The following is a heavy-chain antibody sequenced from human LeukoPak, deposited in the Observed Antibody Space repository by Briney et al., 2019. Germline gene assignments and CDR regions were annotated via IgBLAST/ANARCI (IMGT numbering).Heavy chain of an antibody. CDR2: INDNGHS. V-gene: IGHV4-59*12. D-gene: IGHD3-16*01. Sequence: SESLSPACSVSGGSMKDYYWSWIRQSPGKGLEWIAYINDNGHSRYNPALSSQVTISVDTSKNHFSLRLRSVTAADTAVYFCARESADYVRGSISDYWGQGILVADSS. CDR1: GGSMKDYY. J-gene: IGHJ4*02. CDR3: ARESADYVRGSISDY.